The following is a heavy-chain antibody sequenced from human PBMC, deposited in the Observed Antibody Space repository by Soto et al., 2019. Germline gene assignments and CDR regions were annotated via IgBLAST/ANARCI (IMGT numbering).Heavy chain of an antibody. Sequence: QVRLVQSGAEVKKPGASVRVSCKTSGYTFTSYGISWVRQAPGQGLEWMGWISTYNGNTNYAQRLPGRVTMTTDTTTSTAQVEQRSLTSDDTAVYYCAGDGEGGKGKWFDPWGQGTLVTVSS. D-gene: IGHD1-26*01. V-gene: IGHV1-18*01. CDR3: AGDGEGGKGKWFDP. CDR1: GYTFTSYG. CDR2: ISTYNGNT. J-gene: IGHJ5*02.